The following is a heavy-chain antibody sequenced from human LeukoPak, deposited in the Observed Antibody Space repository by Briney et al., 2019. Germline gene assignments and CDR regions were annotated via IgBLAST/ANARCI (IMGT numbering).Heavy chain of an antibody. J-gene: IGHJ5*02. CDR2: INHSGST. Sequence: SETLSLTCAVYGGSFSGYYWSWIRQPPGKGLEWIGEINHSGSTNYNPSLKSRVTISVDTSKNQFSLKLSSVTAADTAVYYCARVCAAPGYSYGLRWVDPWGQGTLVTVSS. D-gene: IGHD5-18*01. CDR1: GGSFSGYY. CDR3: ARVCAAPGYSYGLRWVDP. V-gene: IGHV4-34*01.